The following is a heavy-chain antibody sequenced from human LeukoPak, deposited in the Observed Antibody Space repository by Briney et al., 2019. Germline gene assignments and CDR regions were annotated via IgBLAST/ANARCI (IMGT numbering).Heavy chain of an antibody. V-gene: IGHV1-69*01. J-gene: IGHJ6*02. D-gene: IGHD3-22*01. CDR2: INPIFGTA. CDR1: GGTFSSYA. CDR3: ARGGYYYDSSLYYGMDV. Sequence: EASVKVSCKASGGTFSSYAISWVRQAPGQGLEWMGGINPIFGTANYAQKFQGRVTITADESTSTAYMELSSLRSEDTAVYYCARGGYYYDSSLYYGMDVWGQGTTVTVSS.